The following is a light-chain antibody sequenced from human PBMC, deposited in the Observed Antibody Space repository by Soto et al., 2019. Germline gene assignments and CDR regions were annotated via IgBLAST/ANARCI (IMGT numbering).Light chain of an antibody. Sequence: QSVLTQSASVSGSPGQSITISCTGTSSDVGGHDYVSWYQQHPGKAPTLMIYHVTNRPSGVSSRFSGSKSGNTAFLIISGLQAEDEADYYCSSYTSSSTFIFGTGTKVTDL. CDR3: SSYTSSSTFI. J-gene: IGLJ1*01. CDR2: HVT. CDR1: SSDVGGHDY. V-gene: IGLV2-14*01.